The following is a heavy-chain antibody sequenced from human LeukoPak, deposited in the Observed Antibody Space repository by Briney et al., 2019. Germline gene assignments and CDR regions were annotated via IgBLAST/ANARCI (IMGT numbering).Heavy chain of an antibody. CDR1: GYTFTNNA. CDR2: INTNTGNP. Sequence: ASVKVSCKASGYTFTNNALNWVRQAPGQGLEWMGWINTNTGNPTYAQGFTGRFVFSLDTSVSTAYLQISSLKAEDTAVYYCARELLITRTWFDPWGQGTLVTVSS. J-gene: IGHJ5*02. CDR3: ARELLITRTWFDP. D-gene: IGHD3-22*01. V-gene: IGHV7-4-1*02.